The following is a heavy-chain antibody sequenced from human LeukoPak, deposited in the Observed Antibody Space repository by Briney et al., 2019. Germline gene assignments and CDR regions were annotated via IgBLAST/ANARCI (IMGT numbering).Heavy chain of an antibody. Sequence: GGSPRLSCAASGFTFSSYTMNWVRQAPGKGLEWVSGISDIGDSTYYADSVKGRFTISRDNSKNTLYLQMNSLRAEDTAVYFCAHHYSNAWSVFDYWGQGTLVTVS. CDR2: ISDIGDST. CDR1: GFTFSSYT. V-gene: IGHV3-23*01. CDR3: AHHYSNAWSVFDY. D-gene: IGHD6-19*01. J-gene: IGHJ4*02.